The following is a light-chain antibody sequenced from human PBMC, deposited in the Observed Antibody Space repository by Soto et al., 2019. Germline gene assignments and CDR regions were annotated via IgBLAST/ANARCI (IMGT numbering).Light chain of an antibody. V-gene: IGKV1-5*01. J-gene: IGKJ4*01. Sequence: DIQMTQSPSTLSASLLDRVTITCXSSQNINHWLAWYQQKPGKAPKLLIYGASSLESGVPSRFSGSGSGTEFTLSLSSLQPDDFATYYCQQYNTYSSLTFGGGTKVDI. CDR2: GAS. CDR1: QNINHW. CDR3: QQYNTYSSLT.